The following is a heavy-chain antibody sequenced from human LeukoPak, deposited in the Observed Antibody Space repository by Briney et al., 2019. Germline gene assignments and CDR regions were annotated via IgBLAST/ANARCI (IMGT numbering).Heavy chain of an antibody. J-gene: IGHJ4*02. D-gene: IGHD6-25*01. CDR3: ARMGITSDYFDY. CDR1: GFSLSTSVMC. CDR2: IDWDDDK. Sequence: ESGPTLVNPTQTLTLTCAFSGFSLSTSVMCVSCSRHPPGKALEWLARIDWDDDKYYSTSLKTRLTISKDTSKNQVVLTMTNMDPVDTATYYCARMGITSDYFDYWGQGTLVTVSS. V-gene: IGHV2-70*11.